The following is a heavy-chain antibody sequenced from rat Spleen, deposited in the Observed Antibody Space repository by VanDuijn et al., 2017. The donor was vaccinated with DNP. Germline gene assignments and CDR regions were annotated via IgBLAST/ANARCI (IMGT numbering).Heavy chain of an antibody. Sequence: EVQLVESGGGLVQPGRSLKLSCAASGFNFNDYWMGWVRQAPGKGLEWIGQINKDSRTINFTPSMKEKITISRDNVQNTLYLQMSKAGSEDTAIYYCAKGPNYGGWSDYFDYWGQGVMVTVSS. V-gene: IGHV4-2*01. CDR3: AKGPNYGGWSDYFDY. CDR2: INKDSRTI. CDR1: GFNFNDYW. J-gene: IGHJ2*01. D-gene: IGHD1-11*01.